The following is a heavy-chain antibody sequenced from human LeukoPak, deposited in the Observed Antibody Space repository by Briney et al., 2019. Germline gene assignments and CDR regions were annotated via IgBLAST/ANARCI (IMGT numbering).Heavy chain of an antibody. D-gene: IGHD3-22*01. V-gene: IGHV4-31*03. Sequence: SQTLSLTCTVSGGSISSGYYWSWIRQHPGKGLEWIGYIYYSGSTSYNPSLESRVSISVDTSQNQFSLRLNSVTAADTAVYYCASAGHDGIGYKVCWGQGTLVTVSS. CDR3: ASAGHDGIGYKVC. CDR1: GGSISSGYY. CDR2: IYYSGST. J-gene: IGHJ4*02.